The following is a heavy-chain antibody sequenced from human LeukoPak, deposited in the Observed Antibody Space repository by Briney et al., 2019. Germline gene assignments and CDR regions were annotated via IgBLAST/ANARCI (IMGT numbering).Heavy chain of an antibody. CDR1: GGSISSYC. D-gene: IGHD3-10*01. J-gene: IGHJ6*02. Sequence: PSQTLSLTCTVSGGSISSYCWSWIRQPAGKGLEWIGRIYTSGSTKYNPSLKSRVTMSVDTPKNQFSLKLSSVTAADTAVYYCATTITMVRGVNISYYYYGMDVWGQGTTVTVSS. CDR2: IYTSGST. CDR3: ATTITMVRGVNISYYYYGMDV. V-gene: IGHV4-4*07.